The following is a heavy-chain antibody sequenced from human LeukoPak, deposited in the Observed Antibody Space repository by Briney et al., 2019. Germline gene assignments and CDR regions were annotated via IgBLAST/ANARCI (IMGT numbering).Heavy chain of an antibody. CDR2: ISGSGGST. CDR3: AKDIGPYCTNGVCFTFDY. V-gene: IGHV3-23*01. CDR1: GFSFSSYA. Sequence: GGSLRLSCAASGFSFSSYAMSWVRQAPGKGLEWVSAISGSGGSTYYADSVKGRFTISRDNSKNSLYLHMDSLRAEDTAVYYCAKDIGPYCTNGVCFTFDYWGQGTLVTVSS. D-gene: IGHD2-8*01. J-gene: IGHJ4*02.